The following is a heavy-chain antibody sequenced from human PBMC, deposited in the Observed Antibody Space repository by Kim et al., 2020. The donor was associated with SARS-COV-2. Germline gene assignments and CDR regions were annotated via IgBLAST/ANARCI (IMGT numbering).Heavy chain of an antibody. CDR1: EFTFSDYW. CDR3: AREIVRTDKSYFDY. V-gene: IGHV3-7*01. Sequence: GGSLRLSCAASEFTFSDYWMTWVRQAPGKGLEWVANIKPDGGEKNYADSVRGRFTISRDNSKNSMYLQMHSLRAEDSAFYYCAREIVRTDKSYFDYWGQGTLVTVSS. CDR2: IKPDGGEK. D-gene: IGHD3-22*01. J-gene: IGHJ4*02.